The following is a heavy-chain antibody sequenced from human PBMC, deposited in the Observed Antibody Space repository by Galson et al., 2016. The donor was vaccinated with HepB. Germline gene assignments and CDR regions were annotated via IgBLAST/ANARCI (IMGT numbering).Heavy chain of an antibody. V-gene: IGHV3-74*01. CDR3: ARLTIDGSGNAYFDY. D-gene: IGHD3-10*01. J-gene: IGHJ4*02. CDR1: GFTFSNFW. Sequence: SLRLSCAASGFTFSNFWMHWVRQAPGMGLVWVSRINNDDSVTNYADSVKGRFSISRDNAKNTLYLQMNSLRAEDMAVYYCARLTIDGSGNAYFDYWGRGTLVTVSS. CDR2: INNDDSVT.